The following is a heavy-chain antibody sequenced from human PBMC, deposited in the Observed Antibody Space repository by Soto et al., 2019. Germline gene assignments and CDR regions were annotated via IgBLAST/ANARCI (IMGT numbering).Heavy chain of an antibody. D-gene: IGHD2-2*01. CDR3: ARHLYSTSPDV. CDR2: IHYTGGT. CDR1: GDSISRSRYY. Sequence: PSETLSLTCTDSGDSISRSRYYWGWIRQPPGKGVEWIASIHYTGGTYYNPSLRSRVTISVDTSKTQFSLTVTSVTAADTAVYYCARHLYSTSPDVWGQGTPVTVSS. V-gene: IGHV4-39*01. J-gene: IGHJ6*02.